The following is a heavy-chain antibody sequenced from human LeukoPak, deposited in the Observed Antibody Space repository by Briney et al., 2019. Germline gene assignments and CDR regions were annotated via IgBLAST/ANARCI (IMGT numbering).Heavy chain of an antibody. Sequence: GRSLRLSCAASGFTFSDYGIHWVRQAPGKGLEWVAVIWYDGTNKYYGDSVKGRFTISRDNTKNTLYLQMNSLRAEDTAVYYCAKDRGSYSTTADSWGQGTLVTVSS. CDR2: IWYDGTNK. CDR3: AKDRGSYSTTADS. CDR1: GFTFSDYG. D-gene: IGHD1-26*01. V-gene: IGHV3-33*06. J-gene: IGHJ5*01.